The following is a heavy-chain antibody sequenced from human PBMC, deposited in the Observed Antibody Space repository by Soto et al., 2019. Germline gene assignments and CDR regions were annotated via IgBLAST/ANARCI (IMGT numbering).Heavy chain of an antibody. D-gene: IGHD3-10*01. V-gene: IGHV4-34*01. CDR2: INHSGST. CDR3: ARVRMVRGTKTGYFDY. Sequence: QVQLQQWGAGLLKPSETLSLTCAVYGGSFSGYYWSWIRQPPGKGLEWIGEINHSGSTNYNPSLKSRVTISVDTSKNQFSLKLSSVTAADTAVYYCARVRMVRGTKTGYFDYWGQGTLVTVSS. CDR1: GGSFSGYY. J-gene: IGHJ4*02.